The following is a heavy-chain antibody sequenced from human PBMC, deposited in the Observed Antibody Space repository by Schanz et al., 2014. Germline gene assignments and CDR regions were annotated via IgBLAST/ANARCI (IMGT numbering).Heavy chain of an antibody. V-gene: IGHV3-21*01. CDR2: ISSSGSYI. Sequence: EVQLLDSGGGLVRPGGSLRLSCAASGFTFSSYSMNWVRQAPGKGLEWVSSISSSGSYINYADSVKGRFTISRDNAKNTLKLQMNRLRAEDTAVDYCARDGDRFYRDCCIDVWGQGTTVTVSS. CDR1: GFTFSSYS. D-gene: IGHD2-21*02. J-gene: IGHJ6*02. CDR3: ARDGDRFYRDCCIDV.